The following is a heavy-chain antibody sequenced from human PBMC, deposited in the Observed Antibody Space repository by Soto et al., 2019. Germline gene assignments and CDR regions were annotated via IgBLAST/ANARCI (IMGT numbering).Heavy chain of an antibody. Sequence: GGSLRLSCAASGFTFSTYALSWVRQAPGKGLEWVSAIIGSGDITYYADSVKGRFTISRDNSKNTLYLQMNSLRAEDTAVYYCAFNSGSGSYYFDYWGQGTLVTVSS. D-gene: IGHD3-10*01. CDR3: AFNSGSGSYYFDY. J-gene: IGHJ4*02. CDR2: IIGSGDIT. CDR1: GFTFSTYA. V-gene: IGHV3-23*01.